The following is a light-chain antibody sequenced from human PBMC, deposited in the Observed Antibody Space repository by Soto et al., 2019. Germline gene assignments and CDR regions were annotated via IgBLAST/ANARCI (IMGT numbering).Light chain of an antibody. V-gene: IGKV1-12*01. J-gene: IGKJ5*01. CDR3: QHARSFPIT. CDR1: QNIDKW. Sequence: DIQMTQSPSSVSASVEDRVTITCRASQNIDKWIAWYQQKPGKAPKLLIYAASSLRGGVPSRFSGSGSGTDFTLTISSLQPEDFATYSCQHARSFPITFGQGTRLE. CDR2: AAS.